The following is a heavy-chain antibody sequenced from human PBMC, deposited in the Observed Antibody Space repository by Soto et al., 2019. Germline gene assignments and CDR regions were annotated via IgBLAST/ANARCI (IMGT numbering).Heavy chain of an antibody. Sequence: GGSLRLSCAASGFSFSNHWMSWVRQAPGKGLEWVANLKPDGSQKWYVDSVKGRFAISRDNSKNSLFLQMNSLRADDTAVYYCVGRDDYGDYEGEGAFDIWGQGTMVTVSS. V-gene: IGHV3-7*04. CDR3: VGRDDYGDYEGEGAFDI. CDR1: GFSFSNHW. CDR2: LKPDGSQK. J-gene: IGHJ3*02. D-gene: IGHD4-17*01.